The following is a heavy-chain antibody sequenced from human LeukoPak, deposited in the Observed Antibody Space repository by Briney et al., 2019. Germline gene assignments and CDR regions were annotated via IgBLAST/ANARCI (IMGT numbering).Heavy chain of an antibody. V-gene: IGHV4-59*11. CDR1: RGTNISHY. CDR3: ARDSSGLNWFAP. Sequence: SETLSLTFIGTRGTNISHYWNEIRQPPGKGLEWIGYIYYSGSTNYNPSLKSRVTMSVDMSKDQFSLNLSSVTAADTAVYYCARDSSGLNWFAPWGQGTLVTVSS. D-gene: IGHD3-22*01. CDR2: IYYSGST. J-gene: IGHJ5*02.